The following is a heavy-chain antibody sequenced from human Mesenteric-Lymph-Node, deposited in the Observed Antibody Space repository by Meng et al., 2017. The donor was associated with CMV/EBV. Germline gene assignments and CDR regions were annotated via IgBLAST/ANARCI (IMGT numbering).Heavy chain of an antibody. CDR1: GFTFTDAW. CDR3: TAGTGKTDFDY. CDR2: LKSETDGGTM. D-gene: IGHD1-1*01. J-gene: IGHJ4*02. V-gene: IGHV3-15*01. Sequence: GGSLRLSCAASGFTFTDAWMSWVRQPPGQGLEWVGRLKSETDGGTMDYAAPVKGRFTMPRDDSKNILHLQMNSLKTEDTAVYYCTAGTGKTDFDYWGQGTLVTVSS.